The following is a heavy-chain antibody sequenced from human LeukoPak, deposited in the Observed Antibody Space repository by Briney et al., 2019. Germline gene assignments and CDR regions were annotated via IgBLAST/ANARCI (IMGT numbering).Heavy chain of an antibody. V-gene: IGHV4-39*01. CDR2: IYYSGNT. CDR1: GVSISSSNSY. Sequence: SETLSLTCTVSGVSISSSNSYWGWIRQPPGKGLEWIGSIYYSGNTYCNASLKSQVSISIDTSKNQFSLRLTSVTAADTAVYYCARQTGSGLFILPGGQGTLVTVSS. CDR3: ARQTGSGLFILP. J-gene: IGHJ4*02. D-gene: IGHD3/OR15-3a*01.